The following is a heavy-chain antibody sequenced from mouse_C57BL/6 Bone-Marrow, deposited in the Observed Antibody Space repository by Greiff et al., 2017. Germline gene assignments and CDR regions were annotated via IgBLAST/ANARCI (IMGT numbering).Heavy chain of an antibody. D-gene: IGHD2-5*01. V-gene: IGHV1-50*01. CDR2: IDPSDSYT. Sequence: QVQLQQPGAELVKPGASVKLSCKASGYTFTSYWMQWVKQRPGQGLEWIGEIDPSDSYTNYNQKFKGKATLTVDTSSSTAYMQLSSLTSEDSAVYYCAREGPAYYSTGCAYWGQGTLVTVSA. CDR1: GYTFTSYW. CDR3: AREGPAYYSTGCAY. J-gene: IGHJ3*01.